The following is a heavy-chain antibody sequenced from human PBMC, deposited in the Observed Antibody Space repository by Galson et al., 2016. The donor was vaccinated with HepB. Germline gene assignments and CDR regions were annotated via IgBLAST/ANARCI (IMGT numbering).Heavy chain of an antibody. CDR1: GFPVSNNY. D-gene: IGHD1-26*01. CDR2: IYSIGTT. Sequence: LRLSCAASGFPVSNNYMSWVRQAPGKGLEWVSLIYSIGTTLYADSVKGRFTVSRDSSKNTLFLQMNSLRAEDTATYFCGRDVGPWGPGTLVTVSS. V-gene: IGHV3-53*01. CDR3: GRDVGP. J-gene: IGHJ5*02.